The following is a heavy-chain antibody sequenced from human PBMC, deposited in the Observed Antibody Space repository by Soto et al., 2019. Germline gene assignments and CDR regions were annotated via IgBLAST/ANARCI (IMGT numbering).Heavy chain of an antibody. CDR1: GYTFTSYG. V-gene: IGHV1-18*01. CDR2: ISAYNGNT. CDR3: ASDHRNHLVRGAPGY. D-gene: IGHD3-10*01. J-gene: IGHJ4*02. Sequence: VQLVQSVAEVKKPGASVKVSCKASGYTFTSYGISWVRQAPGQGLEWMGWISAYNGNTNYAQKLQDRVTMTTDTSTSIAYIELRSLRSDDTDVYYCASDHRNHLVRGAPGYCGRGALGTVS.